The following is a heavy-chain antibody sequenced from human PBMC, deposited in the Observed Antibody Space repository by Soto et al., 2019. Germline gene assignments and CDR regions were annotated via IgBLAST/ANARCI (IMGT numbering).Heavy chain of an antibody. CDR3: ARNSAAPRWFDP. V-gene: IGHV4-59*08. CDR2: IYYSGST. CDR1: GGSISSYY. J-gene: IGHJ5*02. Sequence: SETLSLTCTVSGGSISSYYWSWIRQPPGKGLEWIGYIYYSGSTNYNPSHKSRVTISVDTSKNQFSLKLSSVTAADTAVYYCARNSAAPRWFDPWGQGTLVTVSS.